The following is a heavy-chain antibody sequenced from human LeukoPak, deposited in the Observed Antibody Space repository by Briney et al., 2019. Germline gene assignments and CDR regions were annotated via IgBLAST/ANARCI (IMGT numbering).Heavy chain of an antibody. V-gene: IGHV5-51*01. Sequence: ESLKISCKGSGYSFTTYWIGWMRQMPGKGLECMGIIYPGDSDTRYSPSFQGQVTISADKSITTAYLQWSSLKASDTAMYYCARGRYYGSGSLSWFDPWGQGTLVTVSS. CDR2: IYPGDSDT. CDR1: GYSFTTYW. J-gene: IGHJ5*02. D-gene: IGHD3-10*01. CDR3: ARGRYYGSGSLSWFDP.